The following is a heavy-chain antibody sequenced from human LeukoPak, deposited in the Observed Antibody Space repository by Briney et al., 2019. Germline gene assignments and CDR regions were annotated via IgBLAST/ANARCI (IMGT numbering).Heavy chain of an antibody. CDR2: ISGDGVSS. D-gene: IGHD5-24*01. J-gene: IGHJ4*02. CDR1: GFMFDDYA. Sequence: GGSLRISCAASGFMFDDYAMHWVRQVPGRGLEWVSLISGDGVSSFYADSVRGRFTISRDNNNNSLSLQMYSLTTEDTALYYCAREQFSHTSNYFDNWGQGILVTVSS. CDR3: AREQFSHTSNYFDN. V-gene: IGHV3-43*02.